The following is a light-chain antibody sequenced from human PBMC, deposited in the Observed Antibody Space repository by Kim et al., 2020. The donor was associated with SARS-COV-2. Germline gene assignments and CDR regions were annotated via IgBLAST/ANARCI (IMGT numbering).Light chain of an antibody. CDR1: QSVSSSY. CDR2: GAS. J-gene: IGKJ2*01. CDR3: QHYCSYANT. Sequence: EIVLTQSPGTLSLSPGERATLSCRASQSVSSSYLSWYQQKSDEAHRLLLYGASSRPTVIPERFSGSGSGTDFTLTISRLEPEDFAVYYCQHYCSYANTVGQGTKLE. V-gene: IGKV3-20*01.